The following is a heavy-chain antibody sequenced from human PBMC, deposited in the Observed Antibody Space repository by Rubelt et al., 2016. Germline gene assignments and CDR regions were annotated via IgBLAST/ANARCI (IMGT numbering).Heavy chain of an antibody. V-gene: IGHV3-23*01. J-gene: IGHJ5*02. CDR1: GFTFSTYA. CDR2: LDNSGGST. CDR3: AQDQNDIYYYDSSGYYDWFDP. D-gene: IGHD3-22*01. Sequence: EVQLLESGGGLVQPGVSLRLSCAASGFTFSTYAMNWVRQAPGKGLEWVSTLDNSGGSTYYADSVKGRFTISRDNSKNPLYLQMNSLRAEDTAIYYCAQDQNDIYYYDSSGYYDWFDPWGQGTPVTVSS.